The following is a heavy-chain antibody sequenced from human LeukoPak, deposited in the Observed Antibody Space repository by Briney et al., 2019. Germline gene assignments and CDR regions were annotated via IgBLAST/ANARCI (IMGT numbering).Heavy chain of an antibody. J-gene: IGHJ4*02. V-gene: IGHV3-23*01. Sequence: PGGSLRLSCEASGFTFSAYAMTWVRQAPGKGLEWVSSIGSDNKPHYSESVKGRFAISRDNSKNTLYLQMNSLQAEDTAVYYCARDRPMYSTSWYGNDYWGQGTLVTVSS. CDR1: GFTFSAYA. CDR2: IGSDNKP. D-gene: IGHD6-13*01. CDR3: ARDRPMYSTSWYGNDY.